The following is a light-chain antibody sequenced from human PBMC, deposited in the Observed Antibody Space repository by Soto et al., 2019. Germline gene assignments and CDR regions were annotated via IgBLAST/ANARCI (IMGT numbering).Light chain of an antibody. J-gene: IGKJ1*01. V-gene: IGKV3-15*01. Sequence: EIVMTQSPVTLSVSPGERATLSCRASQSVSSNLAWYQQKPGQAPRLLIYGASTRATGIPVRFSGSKSGTEYTLTINSLQSEDFAVYYCQQYNNWPPWTFGQGTKVEIK. CDR2: GAS. CDR1: QSVSSN. CDR3: QQYNNWPPWT.